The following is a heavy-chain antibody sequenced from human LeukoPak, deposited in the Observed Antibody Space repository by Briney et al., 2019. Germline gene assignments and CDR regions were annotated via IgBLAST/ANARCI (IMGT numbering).Heavy chain of an antibody. CDR3: STMSAIFGVVIPDY. CDR1: GFVFNDAW. Sequence: PGGSLRLSCAVSGFVFNDAWMSWVRQAPGKGLEWVGRIKSKTNGGTTDYAAPVKGRFSISRDDSKNTLFLQMYSLRTEDTGVYYCSTMSAIFGVVIPDYWGQGTLVSVSP. J-gene: IGHJ4*02. CDR2: IKSKTNGGTT. D-gene: IGHD3-3*01. V-gene: IGHV3-15*01.